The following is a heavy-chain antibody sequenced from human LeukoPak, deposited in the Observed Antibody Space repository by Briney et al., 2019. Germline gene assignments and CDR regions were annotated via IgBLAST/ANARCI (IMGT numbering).Heavy chain of an antibody. J-gene: IGHJ4*02. CDR3: AKDEPYSRLD. CDR1: GFTFSSYA. V-gene: IGHV3-30-3*01. CDR2: ISYDGSNK. D-gene: IGHD2-15*01. Sequence: GSLRLSCAASGFTFSSYAMHWVRQAPGKGLEWVAVISYDGSNKYYADSVKGRFTISRDNSKNTLYLQMNSLRAEDTAVYYCAKDEPYSRLDRGQGTLVTVSS.